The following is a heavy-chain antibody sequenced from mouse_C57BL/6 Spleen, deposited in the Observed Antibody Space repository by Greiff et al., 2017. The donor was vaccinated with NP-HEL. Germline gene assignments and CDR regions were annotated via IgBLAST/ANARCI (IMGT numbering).Heavy chain of an antibody. Sequence: EVQLQESGPELVKPGASVKISRKASGYSFTDYNMNWVKQSNGKSLEWIGVINPNYGTNSYNQKFKGKATLTVDQSSSTAYMQLNSLTSEDSAVYYCARSGYYGSSYCYFDVWGTGTTVTVSS. CDR1: GYSFTDYN. CDR3: ARSGYYGSSYCYFDV. J-gene: IGHJ1*03. V-gene: IGHV1-39*01. D-gene: IGHD1-1*01. CDR2: INPNYGTN.